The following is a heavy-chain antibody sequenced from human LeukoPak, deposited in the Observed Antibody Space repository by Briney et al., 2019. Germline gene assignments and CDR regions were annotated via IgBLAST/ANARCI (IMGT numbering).Heavy chain of an antibody. CDR1: GGSISSGGYY. Sequence: SETLSLTCTVTGGSISSGGYYWSWIRQHPGKGLEWIGYIYYSGSTYYNPSLKSRVTISVDTSKNQSSLKLSPVTAADTAVYYCAGSTRESWFGEFYWGQGTLVTVSS. CDR2: IYYSGST. CDR3: AGSTRESWFGEFY. J-gene: IGHJ4*02. V-gene: IGHV4-31*03. D-gene: IGHD3-10*01.